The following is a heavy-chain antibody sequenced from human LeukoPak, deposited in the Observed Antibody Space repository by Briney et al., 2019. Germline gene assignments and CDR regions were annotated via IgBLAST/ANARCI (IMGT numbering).Heavy chain of an antibody. V-gene: IGHV3-30*02. J-gene: IGHJ4*02. CDR3: AKDSSPGWHFDY. Sequence: GGSLRLSCAASGFTFSNYGMHWVRQAPGKGLEWVALIQYDGSNKYYADSVKGRFTISRDNSKNTLDLQLNSLRPEDTAMYYCAKDSSPGWHFDYWGQGTLVTVSS. CDR2: IQYDGSNK. CDR1: GFTFSNYG. D-gene: IGHD6-19*01.